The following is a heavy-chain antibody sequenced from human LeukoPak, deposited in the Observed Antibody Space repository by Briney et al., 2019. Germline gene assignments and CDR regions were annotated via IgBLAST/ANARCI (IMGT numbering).Heavy chain of an antibody. Sequence: SETLSLTCTVSGGSISSYYWSWIRQPPGKGLEWIGYIYNSERTNYNPSLRSRVTISVDTSKNQFSLRLSSVTAADTAVYYCARQYSSGGYYFDYWGQGTLVTVSS. CDR1: GGSISSYY. CDR3: ARQYSSGGYYFDY. D-gene: IGHD6-25*01. V-gene: IGHV4-59*01. J-gene: IGHJ4*02. CDR2: IYNSERT.